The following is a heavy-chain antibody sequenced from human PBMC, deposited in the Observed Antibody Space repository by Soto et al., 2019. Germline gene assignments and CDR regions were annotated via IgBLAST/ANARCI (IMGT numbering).Heavy chain of an antibody. CDR1: GFTVSSNY. CDR3: ARGRWEDYGEVYYYYGMDV. Sequence: GGSLRLSCAASGFTVSSNYMSWVRQAPGKGLEWVSVIYSGGSTYYADSVKGRFTISRDNSKNTLYLQMNSLRAEDTAVYYCARGRWEDYGEVYYYYGMDVWGQGTTVTVSS. V-gene: IGHV3-53*01. D-gene: IGHD4-17*01. J-gene: IGHJ6*02. CDR2: IYSGGST.